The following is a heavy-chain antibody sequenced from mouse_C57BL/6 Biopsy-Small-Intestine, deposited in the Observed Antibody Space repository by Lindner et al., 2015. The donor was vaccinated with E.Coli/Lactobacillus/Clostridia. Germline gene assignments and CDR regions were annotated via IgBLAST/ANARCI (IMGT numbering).Heavy chain of an antibody. Sequence: SVKVSCKASGFTFTTSGISWVRQAPGQGLEWMGWISAYNGNTNYAQKFQGRVTMTTDTSTSTAYMELRSLRSDDTAVYYCASLHCGGDCPTNSYYYGMDVWGQGTTVTVSS. CDR1: GFTFTTSG. D-gene: IGHD1-1*01. CDR2: ISAYNGNT. CDR3: ASLHCGGDCPTNSYYYGMDV. V-gene: IGHV1-81*01. J-gene: IGHJ1*01.